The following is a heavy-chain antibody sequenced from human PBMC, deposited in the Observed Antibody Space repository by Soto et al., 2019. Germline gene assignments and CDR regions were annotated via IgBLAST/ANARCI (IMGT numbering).Heavy chain of an antibody. CDR2: ISYDGSNK. CDR3: ARGGYGHGGNDY. CDR1: GFTFSSYA. Sequence: QVQLVESGGGVVQPGRSLRLSCAASGFTFSSYAMHWVRQAPGKGLEWVAVISYDGSNKYYADSVKGRFTISRDNSKNALYRQMNSLRAEDTAVYDCARGGYGHGGNDYWGQGTLVTVSS. V-gene: IGHV3-30-3*01. D-gene: IGHD3-16*01. J-gene: IGHJ4*02.